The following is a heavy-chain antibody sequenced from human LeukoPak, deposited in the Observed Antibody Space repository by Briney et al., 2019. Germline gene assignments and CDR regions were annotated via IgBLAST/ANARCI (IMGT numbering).Heavy chain of an antibody. CDR1: GGSFIGYY. V-gene: IGHV4-34*01. J-gene: IGHJ4*02. CDR2: INHSGST. CDR3: AREAFGYYDSSGQHDY. D-gene: IGHD3-22*01. Sequence: PSETLSLTCAVYGGSFIGYYWVCIRQPPAKGLEWIGEINHSGSTNYNPSLKSRVTISVDTSKNQFSLKLSSVTAADTPVYYCAREAFGYYDSSGQHDYWGQGTLVTVSS.